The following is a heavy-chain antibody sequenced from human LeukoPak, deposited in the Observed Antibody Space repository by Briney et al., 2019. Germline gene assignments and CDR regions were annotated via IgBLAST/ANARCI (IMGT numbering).Heavy chain of an antibody. D-gene: IGHD3-22*01. Sequence: ASVKVSCKASGGTFSSYAISWVRQAPGQGLEWMGGIIPVFGTANYAQKFQGRVTITTDESTSTAYMELSSLRSEDTAVYYCARGTVPYDSSGYSDYWGQGTLVTVSS. CDR1: GGTFSSYA. V-gene: IGHV1-69*05. J-gene: IGHJ4*02. CDR3: ARGTVPYDSSGYSDY. CDR2: IIPVFGTA.